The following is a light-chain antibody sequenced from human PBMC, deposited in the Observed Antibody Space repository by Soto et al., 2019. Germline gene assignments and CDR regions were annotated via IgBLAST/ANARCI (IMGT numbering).Light chain of an antibody. J-gene: IGLJ1*01. V-gene: IGLV1-44*01. CDR2: SNN. Sequence: VLTQPPSASGTPGQRVTISCSGSSSNIGSNTVSWYQQLPQRAPKLLIFSNNQRPSGVPDRFSGSKSGTSASLAISGLQSEDEADYYCATWADGLNSYVFGTGTKLTVL. CDR3: ATWADGLNSYV. CDR1: SSNIGSNT.